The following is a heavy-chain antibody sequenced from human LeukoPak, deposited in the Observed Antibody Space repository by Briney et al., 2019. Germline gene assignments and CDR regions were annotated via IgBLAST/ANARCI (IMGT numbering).Heavy chain of an antibody. Sequence: GGSLRLSCAASGFTFSSYAMHWVRQAPGKGLEWVSSISSSSSYIYYADSVKGRFTISRDNAKNSLYLQMNSLRAEDTAVYYCARAHFDFWSGYYQPFYYYYGMDVWGQGTTVTVSS. CDR2: ISSSSSYI. V-gene: IGHV3-21*01. CDR3: ARAHFDFWSGYYQPFYYYYGMDV. CDR1: GFTFSSYA. J-gene: IGHJ6*02. D-gene: IGHD3-3*01.